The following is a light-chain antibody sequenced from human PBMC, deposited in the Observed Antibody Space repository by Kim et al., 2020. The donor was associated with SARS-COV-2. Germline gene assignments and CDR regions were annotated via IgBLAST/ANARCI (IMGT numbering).Light chain of an antibody. J-gene: IGKJ3*01. CDR3: HHYYPRPPPT. CDR2: AAS. V-gene: IGKV3-15*01. Sequence: IVMTQSPATLSVSPGERATLSCRASQSVGSSLAWYQQKPGQAPRLLIYAASTRATDIPARFSGSGSETEFTLTIDSLQSEDFAVYYCHHYYPRPPPTFGGGTKVDI. CDR1: QSVGSS.